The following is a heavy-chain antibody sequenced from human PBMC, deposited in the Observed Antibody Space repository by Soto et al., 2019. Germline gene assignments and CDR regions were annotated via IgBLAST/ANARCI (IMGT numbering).Heavy chain of an antibody. CDR1: VLSFTNFA. V-gene: IGHV3-23*01. Sequence: GALSPSCVASVLSFTNFAMSWVRHLAGKGLEWVAGISASGEITWYADTVKGRLSISRDNSKNTLYLQLNSLRFEDTAVYYCAKDDFTDRGDDYFDYWGPGTPVTVSS. D-gene: IGHD2-21*02. CDR3: AKDDFTDRGDDYFDY. CDR2: ISASGEIT. J-gene: IGHJ4*02.